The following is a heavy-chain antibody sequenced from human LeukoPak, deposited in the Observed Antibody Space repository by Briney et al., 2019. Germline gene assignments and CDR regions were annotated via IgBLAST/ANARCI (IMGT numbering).Heavy chain of an antibody. J-gene: IGHJ3*02. CDR2: ISHSGGST. CDR3: ARGPYCGGGTCYTLGAFDI. D-gene: IGHD2-15*01. V-gene: IGHV3-23*01. CDR1: GFTFPAHA. Sequence: PGGSLRLSCAASGFTFPAHATTWVRQAPGKGLEWVSGISHSGGSTYYADSVKGRFNISRDNSRNTVYLQMNSLRAEDSAVYHCARGPYCGGGTCYTLGAFDIWGQGTLASVSS.